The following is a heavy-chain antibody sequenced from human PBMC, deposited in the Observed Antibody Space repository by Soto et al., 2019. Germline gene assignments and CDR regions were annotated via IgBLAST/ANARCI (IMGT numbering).Heavy chain of an antibody. CDR1: GGTFSSYA. D-gene: IGHD5-18*01. V-gene: IGHV1-69*13. J-gene: IGHJ6*02. CDR2: IIPIFGTA. Sequence: EASVKVSCKASGGTFSSYAISWVRQAPGQGLEWMGGIIPIFGTANYAQKFQGRVTITADESTSTAYMELSSLRSEDTAVYYCAGGGYSYGYFYYGMDVWGQGTTVTVSS. CDR3: AGGGYSYGYFYYGMDV.